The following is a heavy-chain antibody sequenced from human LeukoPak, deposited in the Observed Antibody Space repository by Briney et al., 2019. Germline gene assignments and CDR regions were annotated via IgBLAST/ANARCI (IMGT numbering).Heavy chain of an antibody. CDR2: MNPNSGNT. D-gene: IGHD4-23*01. V-gene: IGHV1-8*01. Sequence: ASVTVSCKASGYTFTSYDINWVRQAPGQGLEWMGWMNPNSGNTGYAQKFQDRITITRNTSISTAYMELSSLGSEDTAVYYCARETPSRYFDYWGQGTLVTVSS. J-gene: IGHJ4*02. CDR1: GYTFTSYD. CDR3: ARETPSRYFDY.